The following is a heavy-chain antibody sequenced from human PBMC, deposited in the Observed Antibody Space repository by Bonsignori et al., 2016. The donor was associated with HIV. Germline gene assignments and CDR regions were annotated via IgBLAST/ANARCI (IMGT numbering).Heavy chain of an antibody. CDR3: ARDRKFSSSWPYYYYYYYMDV. Sequence: VRQAPGKGLEWVSYISSSGSTIYYADSVKGRFTISRDNAKNSLYLQMNSLRAEDTAVYYCARDRKFSSSWPYYYYYYYMDVWGKGDHGHRLL. CDR2: ISSSGSTI. V-gene: IGHV3-48*03. J-gene: IGHJ6*03. D-gene: IGHD6-13*01.